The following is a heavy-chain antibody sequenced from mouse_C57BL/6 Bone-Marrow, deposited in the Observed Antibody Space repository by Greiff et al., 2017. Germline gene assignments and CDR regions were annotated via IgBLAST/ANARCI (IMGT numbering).Heavy chain of an antibody. D-gene: IGHD2-4*01. CDR2: IYPRDGST. CDR1: GYTFTDHT. Sequence: VQLQQSDAELVKPGASVKISCKVSGYTFTDHTIHWMKQRPEQGLEWIGYIYPRDGSTKYNEKFKGKATLTADKSSSTAYMQLNSLTSEDSAVYFCARRNDYDGNYYAMDYWGQGTSVTVSS. J-gene: IGHJ4*01. V-gene: IGHV1-78*01. CDR3: ARRNDYDGNYYAMDY.